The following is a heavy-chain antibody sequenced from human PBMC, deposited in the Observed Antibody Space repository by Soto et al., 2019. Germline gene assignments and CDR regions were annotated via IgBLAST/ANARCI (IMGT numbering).Heavy chain of an antibody. CDR1: GGSISGSSYY. CDR3: ASFSGATYGDYGGGINY. D-gene: IGHD4-17*01. V-gene: IGHV4-39*01. CDR2: VHYSGST. J-gene: IGHJ4*02. Sequence: ETLSLTCTVSGGSISGSSYYWGWIRQPPGKGLECIGSVHYSGSTDYNPSLKSRVTISVDTSKNQFSLKLTSVTAADTAVYFCASFSGATYGDYGGGINYWGQGTLVAVSS.